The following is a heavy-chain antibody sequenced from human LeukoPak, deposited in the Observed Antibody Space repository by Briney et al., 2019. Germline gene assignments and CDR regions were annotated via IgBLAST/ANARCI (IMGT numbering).Heavy chain of an antibody. CDR2: ISAYNGNT. CDR3: ARRASYYSGYDQYYYYGMDV. V-gene: IGHV1-18*04. CDR1: GYTFTSYG. J-gene: IGHJ6*04. D-gene: IGHD5-12*01. Sequence: GASVKVSCKASGYTFTSYGISWVRQAPGQGLEWMGWISAYNGNTNYAQKLQGRVTTTTDTSTSTAYMELRSLRSDDTAVYYCARRASYYSGYDQYYYYGMDVWGKGTTVTVSS.